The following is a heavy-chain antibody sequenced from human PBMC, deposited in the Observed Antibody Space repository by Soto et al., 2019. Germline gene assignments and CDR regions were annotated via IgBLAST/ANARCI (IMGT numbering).Heavy chain of an antibody. CDR2: INTYKGDT. D-gene: IGHD3-3*01. CDR3: ARDAAFWSGRNLNWFDS. CDR1: GYTFRNYA. V-gene: IGHV1-18*04. Sequence: QVHLVQSGAEVKEPGASVKVSCKASGYTFRNYAITWVRQAPGQGLEWMGWINTYKGDTNYAHKFQGRVTMTTDTFTSTAYMELRSLRADDTAIYYCARDAAFWSGRNLNWFDSWGQGTLVTGSS. J-gene: IGHJ5*01.